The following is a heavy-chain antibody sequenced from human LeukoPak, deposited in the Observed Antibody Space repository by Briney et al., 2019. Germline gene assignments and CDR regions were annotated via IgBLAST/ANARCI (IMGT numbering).Heavy chain of an antibody. CDR2: ISYDGSNK. D-gene: IGHD4-17*01. J-gene: IGHJ4*02. CDR3: AKEAVTPYYFDY. CDR1: GFTFRSYG. V-gene: IGHV3-30*18. Sequence: PGRSLRLSCEASGFTFRSYGMHWVRQAPGKGLEWVAVISYDGSNKYYADSVKGRFTISRDNSKNTLYLQMNSLRAEDTAVYYCAKEAVTPYYFDYWGQGTLVTVSS.